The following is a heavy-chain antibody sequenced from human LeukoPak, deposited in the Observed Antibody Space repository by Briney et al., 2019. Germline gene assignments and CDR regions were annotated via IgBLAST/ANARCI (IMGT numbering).Heavy chain of an antibody. Sequence: GGSLRLSCAASGFTFSTYGMSWVRQAPGKGLEWVSYISTSGSTIYYADSVKGRFTISRDNAKNSLSLQMNSLRDEDTAVYYCARDLNSVVTLGYWGQGTLVTVSS. J-gene: IGHJ4*02. CDR2: ISTSGSTI. CDR1: GFTFSTYG. CDR3: ARDLNSVVTLGY. V-gene: IGHV3-48*02. D-gene: IGHD4-23*01.